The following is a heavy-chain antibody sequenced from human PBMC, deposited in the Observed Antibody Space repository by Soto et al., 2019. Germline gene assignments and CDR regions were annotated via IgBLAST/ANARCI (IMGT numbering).Heavy chain of an antibody. Sequence: SETLSLTCTVSGGSISSGGYYWSWIRQHPGKGLEWIGYIYYSGSTYYNPSLKSRVTISVDTSKNQFSLELSSVTAADTAVYYCARAYDILTGYYYFDYWGQGTLVTVSS. D-gene: IGHD3-9*01. CDR3: ARAYDILTGYYYFDY. V-gene: IGHV4-31*03. J-gene: IGHJ4*02. CDR1: GGSISSGGYY. CDR2: IYYSGST.